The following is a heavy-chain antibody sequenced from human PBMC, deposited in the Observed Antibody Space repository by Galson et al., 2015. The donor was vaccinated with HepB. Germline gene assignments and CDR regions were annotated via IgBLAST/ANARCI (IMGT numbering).Heavy chain of an antibody. CDR3: ARRRCTGGSCYSDF. Sequence: SLRLSCAASGFTFSAYATQWVRQAPGKGLEWVAVISKDGSDKKFADSVKGRFSISRDNSANRLYLHMISLRTEDTAVYYCARRRCTGGSCYSDFWGRGTLVTVS. CDR1: GFTFSAYA. V-gene: IGHV3-30*04. J-gene: IGHJ4*02. D-gene: IGHD2-8*02. CDR2: ISKDGSDK.